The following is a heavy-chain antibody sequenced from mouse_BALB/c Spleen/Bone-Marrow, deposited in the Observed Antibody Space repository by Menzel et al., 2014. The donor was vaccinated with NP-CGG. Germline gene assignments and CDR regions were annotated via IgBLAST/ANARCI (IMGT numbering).Heavy chain of an antibody. V-gene: IGHV5-9-1*01. CDR3: ARSRGEYALDY. CDR2: ISSGGTYT. CDR1: GFTFSTYA. J-gene: IGHJ4*01. Sequence: EVKLMESGGGLVKSGGSLKLSCAASGFTFSTYAMSWVRQTPEKRLEWVATISSGGTYTYFPDSVKGRFTISRDNAKNTLYLQMSSLTSEDTAMFYCARSRGEYALDYWGQGTSVTVSS.